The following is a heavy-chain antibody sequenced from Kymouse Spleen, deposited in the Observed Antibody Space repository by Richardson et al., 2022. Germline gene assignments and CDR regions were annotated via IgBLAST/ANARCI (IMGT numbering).Heavy chain of an antibody. Sequence: QVQLQESGPGLVKPSETLSLTCTVSGGSVSSGSYYWSWIRQPPGKGLEWIGYIYYSGSTNYNPSLKSRVTISVDTSKNQFSLKLSSVTAADTAVYYCARDPSYYDILTGYYSPPYYYYYGMDVWGQGTTVTVSS. CDR2: IYYSGST. D-gene: IGHD3-9*01. CDR1: GGSVSSGSYY. V-gene: IGHV4-61*01. CDR3: ARDPSYYDILTGYYSPPYYYYYGMDV. J-gene: IGHJ6*02.